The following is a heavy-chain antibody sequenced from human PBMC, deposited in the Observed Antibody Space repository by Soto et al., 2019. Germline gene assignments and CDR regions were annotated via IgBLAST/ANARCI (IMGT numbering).Heavy chain of an antibody. CDR3: AKVGHYGSGSLTRDAFDI. J-gene: IGHJ3*02. D-gene: IGHD3-10*01. CDR2: ISGSGGST. V-gene: IGHV3-23*01. CDR1: GFTFSSYA. Sequence: EVQLLESGGGLVQPGGSLRLSCAASGFTFSSYAMSWVRQAPGKGLEWVSTISGSGGSTYYADSVKGRFTISRDNSKNTLYLQMNSLRVEDTAVYYCAKVGHYGSGSLTRDAFDIWGQGTMVTVSS.